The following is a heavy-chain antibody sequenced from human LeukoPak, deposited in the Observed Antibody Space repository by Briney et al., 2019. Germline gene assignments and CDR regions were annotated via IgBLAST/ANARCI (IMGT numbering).Heavy chain of an antibody. D-gene: IGHD2-8*02. CDR1: GFTFSRYA. CDR2: ISTGGDNT. J-gene: IGHJ6*02. CDR3: ARSFCTSVSCPKGHYYYVMDV. V-gene: IGHV3-21*01. Sequence: GGSLRLSCAASGFTFSRYAMNWVRQAPAKGLEWVSYISTGGDNTFYADSLKGRFTVSRDNAKNSLFLQMDSLRAEDTAVYYCARSFCTSVSCPKGHYYYVMDVWGQGTTVTVSS.